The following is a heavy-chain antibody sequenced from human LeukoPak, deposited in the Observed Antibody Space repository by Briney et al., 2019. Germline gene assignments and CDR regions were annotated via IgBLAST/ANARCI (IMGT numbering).Heavy chain of an antibody. D-gene: IGHD3-22*01. CDR1: GGSVSRGTYY. CDR2: MFYSGCA. V-gene: IGHV4-61*01. J-gene: IGHJ4*02. Sequence: SETLSLTCTVSGGSVSRGTYYWSWIRQPPGKGLGWIGYMFYSGCANYNPSLKSRVTLSVATSKNQFSLKLSSLTAADTAVYYCARVRLHYYDSSGYQFDYWGQGTLVTVSS. CDR3: ARVRLHYYDSSGYQFDY.